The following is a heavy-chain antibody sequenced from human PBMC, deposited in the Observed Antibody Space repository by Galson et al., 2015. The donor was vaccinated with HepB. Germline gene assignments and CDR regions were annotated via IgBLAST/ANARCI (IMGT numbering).Heavy chain of an antibody. Sequence: SLRLSCADSGDSGLIFSSYWMNWVRQAPGKGLEWVATINQDGSEKYYVDSVKGRFTISRDNTKNSLYLQMSSLRAEDTAVYYCVKGHSSSWYGDFDYWGQGTLVTVSS. CDR2: INQDGSEK. V-gene: IGHV3-7*01. CDR3: VKGHSSSWYGDFDY. CDR1: GDSGLIFSSYW. D-gene: IGHD6-13*01. J-gene: IGHJ4*02.